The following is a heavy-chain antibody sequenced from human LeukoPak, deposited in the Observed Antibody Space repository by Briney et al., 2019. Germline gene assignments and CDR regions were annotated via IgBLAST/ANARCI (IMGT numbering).Heavy chain of an antibody. J-gene: IGHJ4*02. Sequence: ASVKVSFRASGYTFSTYYLHLVRQAPGQGLEWMGIINPSSRSKIYAQTFEGRVNMTSDTSTSTVYMELSRLRSDDTAVYYCASSDCSGGSCFILDYWGQGTLVTVSS. D-gene: IGHD2-15*01. CDR1: GYTFSTYY. CDR2: INPSSRSK. V-gene: IGHV1-46*01. CDR3: ASSDCSGGSCFILDY.